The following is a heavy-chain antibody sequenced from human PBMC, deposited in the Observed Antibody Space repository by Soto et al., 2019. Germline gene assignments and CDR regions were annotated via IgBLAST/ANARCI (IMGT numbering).Heavy chain of an antibody. CDR1: GLTVSNNY. CDR3: ARAFNWNDAYFDY. J-gene: IGHJ4*02. CDR2: IYNGGST. D-gene: IGHD1-1*01. Sequence: EVHLVESGGGLIQPGGSLRLSCAASGLTVSNNYMSWVRQAPGKGLEWVSIIYNGGSTYYADSVTGRFTISRDNSKNTLYLPMDILRAEDTAVYYCARAFNWNDAYFDYWGQGTLVTVSS. V-gene: IGHV3-53*01.